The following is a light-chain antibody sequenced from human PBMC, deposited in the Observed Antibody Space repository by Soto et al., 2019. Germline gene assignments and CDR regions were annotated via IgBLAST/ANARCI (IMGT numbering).Light chain of an antibody. J-gene: IGKJ3*01. CDR3: QQLNSFPRT. Sequence: DIQLTQSPSFLSASVGDRITITCRASQAITSYLAWYQQKPGEAPKLLIYGASTLQSGVPSRFSGSGSGTEFTLTISSLQSEDFATYYCQQLNSFPRTFGPGTKVDIK. V-gene: IGKV1-9*01. CDR2: GAS. CDR1: QAITSY.